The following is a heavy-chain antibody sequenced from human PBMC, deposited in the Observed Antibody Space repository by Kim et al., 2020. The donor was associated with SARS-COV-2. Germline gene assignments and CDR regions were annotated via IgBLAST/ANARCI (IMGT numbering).Heavy chain of an antibody. CDR1: GFTFNNFG. CDR2: ISYEGSKK. V-gene: IGHV3-30*03. Sequence: GGSLRLSCAGSGFTFNNFGMHWVRQTPGKGLEWLASISYEGSKKYYEDSLKGRFTISRDSSKSTLYLQMNSLRAEDTALYYCARSGGVFDFRSSYYSAHW. J-gene: IGHJ1*01. CDR3: ARSGGVFDFRSSYYSAH. D-gene: IGHD3-3*01.